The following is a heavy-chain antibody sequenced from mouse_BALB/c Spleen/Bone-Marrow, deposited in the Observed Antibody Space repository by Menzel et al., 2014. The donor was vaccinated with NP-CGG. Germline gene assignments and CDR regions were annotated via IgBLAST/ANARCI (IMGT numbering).Heavy chain of an antibody. CDR2: IFPGDGST. D-gene: IGHD2-3*01. J-gene: IGHJ4*01. Sequence: QVQLQQSGAELVKPGASVKLSCKASGYTFTSYDINWVRQRPEQGLERIGWIFPGDGSTKYNEKFKGKATLTTDKSSSTAYMQLSRLTSEDSAVYFCASYYDGVMDYWGRGTSVTVSS. CDR3: ASYYDGVMDY. CDR1: GYTFTSYD. V-gene: IGHV1S56*01.